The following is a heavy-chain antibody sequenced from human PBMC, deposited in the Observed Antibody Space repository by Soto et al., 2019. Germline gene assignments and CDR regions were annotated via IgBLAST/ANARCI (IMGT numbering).Heavy chain of an antibody. J-gene: IGHJ6*02. V-gene: IGHV1-2*02. CDR1: GYTFTGYY. CDR3: ARGGYSRSWSSGYYYYGMDV. D-gene: IGHD6-13*01. Sequence: ASVKVSCKASGYTFTGYYMHWVRQAPGQGLEWMGWINPNSGGTNYAQKFQGRVTMTRDTSISTAYMELSRLRSDDTAVYYCARGGYSRSWSSGYYYYGMDVWGQGTTVAVYS. CDR2: INPNSGGT.